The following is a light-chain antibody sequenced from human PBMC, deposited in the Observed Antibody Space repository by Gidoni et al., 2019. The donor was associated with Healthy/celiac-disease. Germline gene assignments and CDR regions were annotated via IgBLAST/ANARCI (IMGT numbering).Light chain of an antibody. CDR3: QQSYSTPLT. J-gene: IGKJ4*01. Sequence: PSPPSASVGDRVTITCRASQSSSSYLNWYQQKPGKAPKLLIYAASSLQSGVPSRFSGSGSGTDFTLTISSLQPEDFATYYCQQSYSTPLTFGGGTKVEIK. CDR1: QSSSSY. CDR2: AAS. V-gene: IGKV1-39*01.